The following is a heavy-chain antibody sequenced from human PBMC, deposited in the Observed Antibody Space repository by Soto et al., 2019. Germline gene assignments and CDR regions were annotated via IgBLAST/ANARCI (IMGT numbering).Heavy chain of an antibody. J-gene: IGHJ3*02. V-gene: IGHV4-39*01. CDR3: ARHQSVVVVTAARALDI. D-gene: IGHD2-15*01. CDR1: GGSISSNSHY. CDR2: IYYNGDT. Sequence: QLQLQESGPGLVKPSETLSLTCSVSGGSISSNSHYWVWIRQPPGKGLECIGSIYYNGDTHYNPSLKSRVTISVDTSTNQFSVKLNSVTAADTAVYYCARHQSVVVVTAARALDIWGQGTMVTVSS.